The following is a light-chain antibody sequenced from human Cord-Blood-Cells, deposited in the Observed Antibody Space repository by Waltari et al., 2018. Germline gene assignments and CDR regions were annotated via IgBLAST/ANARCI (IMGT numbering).Light chain of an antibody. Sequence: QSVLTQPPSVSEAPRQRVTISCSGSSSNIGNNAVQWYQQLPGKAPKLLNYYEDLLPSGVSDRFSGSKSGTSASLAISGLQSEDEADYYCAAWDDSLNGWVFGGGTKLTVL. CDR3: AAWDDSLNGWV. CDR2: YED. CDR1: SSNIGNNA. V-gene: IGLV1-36*01. J-gene: IGLJ3*02.